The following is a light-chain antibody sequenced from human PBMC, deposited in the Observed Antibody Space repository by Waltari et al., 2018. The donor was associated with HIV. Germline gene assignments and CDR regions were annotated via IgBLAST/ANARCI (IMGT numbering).Light chain of an antibody. CDR1: QTISSN. V-gene: IGKV3-15*01. Sequence: EIVMTQSPATLSVSPGERATLSCRASQTISSNLVWYQHKPGKSPRLLIYAASTRATGIPARFSASGSGTEFTLTISSLQSEDFAVYYCQQYSHWPLMYNFGQGTKLEIK. CDR3: QQYSHWPLMYN. J-gene: IGKJ2*01. CDR2: AAS.